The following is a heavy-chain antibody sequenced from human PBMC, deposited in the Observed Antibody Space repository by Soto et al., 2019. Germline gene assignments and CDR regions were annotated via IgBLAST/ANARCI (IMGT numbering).Heavy chain of an antibody. CDR3: ARQKRYCSGGSCYYYYYMDV. Sequence: GGSLRLSCAASGFTFSSYAMSWVRQAPGKGLEWVSAISGSGGSTYYADSVKGRFTISRDNSKNTLYLQMNSLRAEDTAVYYCARQKRYCSGGSCYYYYYMDVWGKGTTVTVSS. J-gene: IGHJ6*03. CDR1: GFTFSSYA. D-gene: IGHD2-15*01. CDR2: ISGSGGST. V-gene: IGHV3-23*01.